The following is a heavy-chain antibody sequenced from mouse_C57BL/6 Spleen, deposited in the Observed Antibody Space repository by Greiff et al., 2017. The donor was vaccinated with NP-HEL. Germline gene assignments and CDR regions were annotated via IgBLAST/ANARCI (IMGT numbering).Heavy chain of an antibody. CDR2: IYPGSGST. CDR3: ARQDYSNFWFAY. D-gene: IGHD2-5*01. J-gene: IGHJ3*01. Sequence: QVQLQQSGAELVKPGASVKMSCKASGYTFTSYWITWVKQRPGQGLEWIGDIYPGSGSTNYNEKFKSKATLTVDTSSSTAYMQLSSLTSEDSAVYYCARQDYSNFWFAYWGQGTLVTVSA. V-gene: IGHV1-55*01. CDR1: GYTFTSYW.